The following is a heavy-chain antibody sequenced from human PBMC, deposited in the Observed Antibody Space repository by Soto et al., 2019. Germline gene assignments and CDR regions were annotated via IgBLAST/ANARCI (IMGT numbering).Heavy chain of an antibody. D-gene: IGHD3-22*01. J-gene: IGHJ4*02. CDR3: AREGVTYYYDSSGYGDY. V-gene: IGHV1-46*01. CDR2: INPSGGST. Sequence: ASVKVSCKASGYTFTSYYMHWVRQAPGQGLEWMGIINPSGGSTSYAQKFQGRVTMTRDTSTSTVYMELSSLRSEDTAVYYCAREGVTYYYDSSGYGDYWGQGTLVTVSS. CDR1: GYTFTSYY.